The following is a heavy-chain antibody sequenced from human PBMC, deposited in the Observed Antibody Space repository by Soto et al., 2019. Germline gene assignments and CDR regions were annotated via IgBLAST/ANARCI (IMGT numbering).Heavy chain of an antibody. CDR1: GYSFTSYW. D-gene: IGHD1-26*01. Sequence: EVQLVPSGAEVKKPGESLRISCKGSGYSFTSYWITWVRQMPGKGLEWMGRIDPSDSYTNYSPSFQGHVTISADKSISTAYLQWSSLKASDTAMYYCARQTVGATRGEAWGQGTLVTVSS. CDR3: ARQTVGATRGEA. V-gene: IGHV5-10-1*01. CDR2: IDPSDSYT. J-gene: IGHJ5*02.